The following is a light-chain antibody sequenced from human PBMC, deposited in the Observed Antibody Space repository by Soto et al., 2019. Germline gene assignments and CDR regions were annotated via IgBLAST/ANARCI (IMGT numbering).Light chain of an antibody. J-gene: IGKJ2*01. CDR3: QQYNDWPRGYT. CDR1: QSVSSN. V-gene: IGKV3-15*01. Sequence: EIVMTQSPATLSVPPGERATLSCRASQSVSSNLAWYQQKPGQAPRLLFYGASTRATCIPVRFSASGSGTEFTLTISSLQSEDFAVYYCQQYNDWPRGYTFGQGTKVDI. CDR2: GAS.